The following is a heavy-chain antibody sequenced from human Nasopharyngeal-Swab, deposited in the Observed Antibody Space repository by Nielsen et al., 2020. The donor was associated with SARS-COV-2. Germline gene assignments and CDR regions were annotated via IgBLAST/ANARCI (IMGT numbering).Heavy chain of an antibody. D-gene: IGHD6-25*01. CDR2: VSSDGSNK. CDR1: GFRFSDYG. CDR3: AAGTWYRGGYDAFDV. J-gene: IGHJ3*01. V-gene: IGHV3-30*03. Sequence: GESLKISCAASGFRFSDYGIQWVRQAPGKGLEWVGVVSSDGSNKYYSDSAKGRFALSRDNSKNTVDLQMNSLTAEDTAVYYCAAGTWYRGGYDAFDVWGQGTVVTVSS.